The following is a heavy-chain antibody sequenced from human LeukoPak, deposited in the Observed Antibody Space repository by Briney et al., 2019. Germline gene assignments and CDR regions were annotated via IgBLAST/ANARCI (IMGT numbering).Heavy chain of an antibody. Sequence: SETLSLTCAVYGGSFSGYYWSWIRQPPGKGLEWIGEINHSGSTNCNPSLKSRVTISVDTSKNQFSLKLSSVTAADTAVYYCARGRGVYDFWSGYYIYYFDYWGQGTLVTVSS. CDR2: INHSGST. CDR1: GGSFSGYY. J-gene: IGHJ4*02. D-gene: IGHD3-3*01. CDR3: ARGRGVYDFWSGYYIYYFDY. V-gene: IGHV4-34*01.